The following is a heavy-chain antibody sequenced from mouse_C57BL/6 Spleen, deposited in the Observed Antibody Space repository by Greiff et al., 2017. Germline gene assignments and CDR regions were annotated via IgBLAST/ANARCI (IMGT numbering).Heavy chain of an antibody. CDR3: ARAYYSNSFDY. J-gene: IGHJ2*01. CDR2: ISSGSSTI. Sequence: EVKVEESGGGLVKPGGSLKLSCAASGFTFSDYGMHWVRQAPEKGLEWVAYISSGSSTIYYADTVKGRFTISRDNAKNTLFLQMTSLRSEDTAMYYCARAYYSNSFDYWGQGTTLTVSS. CDR1: GFTFSDYG. D-gene: IGHD2-5*01. V-gene: IGHV5-17*01.